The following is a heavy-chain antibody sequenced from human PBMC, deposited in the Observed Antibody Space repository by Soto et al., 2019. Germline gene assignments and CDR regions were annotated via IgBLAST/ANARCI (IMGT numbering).Heavy chain of an antibody. CDR1: GITISNYP. V-gene: IGHV3-23*01. CDR2: ISGSGDRT. CDR3: VKDDGGYPSTAPH. J-gene: IGHJ4*02. D-gene: IGHD3-22*01. Sequence: EVQLLESGGGLVQPGGSLRLSCAASGITISNYPMSWVRQAPGKGLDWVSGISGSGDRTYYADAAKGRFTISKDFSRNSLSLQLDSLGVEDTAVYFCVKDDGGYPSTAPHWGQGTLVTVSS.